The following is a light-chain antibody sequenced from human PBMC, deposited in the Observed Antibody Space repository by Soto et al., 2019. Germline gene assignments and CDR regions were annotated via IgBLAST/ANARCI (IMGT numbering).Light chain of an antibody. CDR2: GAS. V-gene: IGKV3-20*01. J-gene: IGKJ1*01. Sequence: EIVLTQSPATLSLSPGERATLSCRASQSVSSYLAWYQQKPGQAPRPLIYGASNRATGIPDRFSGSGSGTDFILTISRLEPEDFAVYYCQQYDSSPRTFGQGTKVDI. CDR1: QSVSSY. CDR3: QQYDSSPRT.